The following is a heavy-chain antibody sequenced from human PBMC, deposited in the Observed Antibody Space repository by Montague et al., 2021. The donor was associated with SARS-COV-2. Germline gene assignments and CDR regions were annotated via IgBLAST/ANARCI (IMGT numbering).Heavy chain of an antibody. CDR1: GGSINSGGYY. CDR2: IYYSGST. J-gene: IGHJ3*02. V-gene: IGHV4-31*03. Sequence: TLSLTCTVSGGSINSGGYYWSWIRQHPGKGLEWIGYIYYSGSTYYNPSLKSRLTISVDTSKNQFSLKLSSVTAADTAVYYCARVHFVSSGWYPDAFDIWGQGKMV. CDR3: ARVHFVSSGWYPDAFDI. D-gene: IGHD6-19*01.